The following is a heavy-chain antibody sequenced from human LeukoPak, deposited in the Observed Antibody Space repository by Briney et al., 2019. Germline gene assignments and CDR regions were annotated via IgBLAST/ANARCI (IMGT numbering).Heavy chain of an antibody. CDR3: AKDPGGYEQVDY. Sequence: GGSLRLSFAAAGFPFSSYGRHWVRPAAGKGVGWGAFILYDGSNKYYSDSVKGRFTISRDNSKNTLYLQMNSLRAEDTAVYYCAKDPGGYEQVDYWGQGTLVTVSS. CDR1: GFPFSSYG. J-gene: IGHJ4*02. D-gene: IGHD2-15*01. CDR2: ILYDGSNK. V-gene: IGHV3-30*02.